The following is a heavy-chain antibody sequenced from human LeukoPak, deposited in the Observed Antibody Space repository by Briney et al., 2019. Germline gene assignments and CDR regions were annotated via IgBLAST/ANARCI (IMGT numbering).Heavy chain of an antibody. CDR1: GGSISSSSYY. Sequence: SETLSLTCTVSGGSISSSSYYWGWIRQPPGKGLEWIGSIYYSGSTYYNPSLKSRFTISVDTSKNQFSLKLSSVTAADTAVYYCARQGYCSGGSCYHRYYYYYMDVWGKGTTVTISS. D-gene: IGHD2-15*01. CDR2: IYYSGST. J-gene: IGHJ6*03. CDR3: ARQGYCSGGSCYHRYYYYYMDV. V-gene: IGHV4-39*01.